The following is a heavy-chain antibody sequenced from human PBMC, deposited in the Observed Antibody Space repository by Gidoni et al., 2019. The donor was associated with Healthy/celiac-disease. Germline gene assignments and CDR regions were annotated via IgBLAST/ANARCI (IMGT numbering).Heavy chain of an antibody. V-gene: IGHV1-69*01. CDR1: GVTFSSYA. J-gene: IGHJ4*02. Sequence: QVQLLQSGAEVKKPGSSVQVSCKASGVTFSSYAISWVRQARGQGLEWMGGIIPNFDTANYAQKYQGRVTITADESTSTAYMELSRLRSEDTAVYYCARGTMVRGVIIRLDYWGQGTLVTVSS. CDR3: ARGTMVRGVIIRLDY. CDR2: IIPNFDTA. D-gene: IGHD3-10*01.